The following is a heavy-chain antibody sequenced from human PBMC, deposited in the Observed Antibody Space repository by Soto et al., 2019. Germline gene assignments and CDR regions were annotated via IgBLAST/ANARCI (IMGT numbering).Heavy chain of an antibody. CDR2: IYYSGST. Sequence: SETLSLTCTVSGGSISSYYWSWIRQPPWKGLEWIGYIYYSGSTNYNPSLKSRVTISVDTSKNQFSLKLSSVTAADTAVYYCAGDNVNGPAGGFWSGYYDYWGHGTLVTVSS. V-gene: IGHV4-59*01. D-gene: IGHD3-3*01. CDR1: GGSISSYY. J-gene: IGHJ4*01. CDR3: AGDNVNGPAGGFWSGYYDY.